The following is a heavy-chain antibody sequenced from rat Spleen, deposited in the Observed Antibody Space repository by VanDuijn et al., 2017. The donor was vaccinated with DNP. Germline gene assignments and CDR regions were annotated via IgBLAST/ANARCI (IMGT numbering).Heavy chain of an antibody. CDR2: ISPSGGNT. CDR3: ARPDY. Sequence: EVQLVESGGGLVQPGRSLKLSCAASGFTFSDYNMAWVRQAPKKGLEWVASISPSGGNTYYRDSVKGRFTISRDNAKSTLYLQMDSLRSEDTATYYCARPDYWGQGVMVTVSS. CDR1: GFTFSDYN. V-gene: IGHV5-25*01. J-gene: IGHJ2*01.